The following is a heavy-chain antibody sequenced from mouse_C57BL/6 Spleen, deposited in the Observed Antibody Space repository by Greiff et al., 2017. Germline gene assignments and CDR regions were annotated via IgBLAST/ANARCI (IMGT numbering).Heavy chain of an antibody. V-gene: IGHV5-6*01. CDR3: ARQGDCGHNYCAMDY. CDR1: GFTFSSYG. CDR2: ISSGGSYT. Sequence: EVMLVESGGDLVKPGGSLKLSCAASGFTFSSYGMSWVRQTPDKRLEWVATISSGGSYTYYPDSVKGRFTISRDNAKNTLYLQMSRLKSEDTAMYYSARQGDCGHNYCAMDYWGTGTSVTVSS. J-gene: IGHJ4*01. D-gene: IGHD6-1*01.